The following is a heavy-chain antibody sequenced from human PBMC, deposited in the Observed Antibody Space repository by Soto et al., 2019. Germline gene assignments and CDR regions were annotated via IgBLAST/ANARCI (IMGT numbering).Heavy chain of an antibody. D-gene: IGHD2-2*01. CDR2: INHSGST. J-gene: IGHJ6*03. CDR1: GGSFSGYY. CDR3: ERGAYCSSTSCYYYYYYYMDV. V-gene: IGHV4-34*01. Sequence: PSETLSLTCAVYGGSFSGYYWSWIRQPPGKGLEWIGEINHSGSTNYNPSLKSRVTISVDTSKNQFSLKLSSVTAADTAVYYCERGAYCSSTSCYYYYYYYMDVWGKGTTVTVS.